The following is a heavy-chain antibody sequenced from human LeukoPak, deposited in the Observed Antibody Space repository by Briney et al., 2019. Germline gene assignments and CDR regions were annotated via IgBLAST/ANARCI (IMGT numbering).Heavy chain of an antibody. J-gene: IGHJ4*02. CDR1: GFTFSGYA. V-gene: IGHV3-23*01. CDR2: ITAGGDST. CDR3: AKSHASIWNVYDY. D-gene: IGHD6-13*01. Sequence: AGGSLRLSCAASGFTFSGYAMSWVRLAPGEGLEWVSAITAGGDSTYYAESVKGRFTIPRDNLKNMVFLQMSTLRAEDTAIYYCAKSHASIWNVYDYWGQGTLVTVSS.